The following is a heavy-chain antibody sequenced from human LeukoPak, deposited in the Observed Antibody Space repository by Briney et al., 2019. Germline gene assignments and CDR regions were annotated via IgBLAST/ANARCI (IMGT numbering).Heavy chain of an antibody. V-gene: IGHV3-23*01. J-gene: IGHJ4*02. CDR2: ISGSGGST. Sequence: GGSLRLSCAASGFTFDDYGMSWVPQAPGKGLEWVSAISGSGGSTYYADSVKGRFTISRDNSKNTLYLQMNSLRAEDTAVYYRAKVTAIFVIVGATFIDYWGQGTLVTVSS. CDR1: GFTFDDYG. D-gene: IGHD1-26*01. CDR3: AKVTAIFVIVGATFIDY.